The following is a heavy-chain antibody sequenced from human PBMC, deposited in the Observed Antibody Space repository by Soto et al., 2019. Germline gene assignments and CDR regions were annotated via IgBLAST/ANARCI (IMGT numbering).Heavy chain of an antibody. Sequence: PSETLSLTCAVSGGSIKSDYYWAWVRQFPGGGLQWMGYKYYSGATDSDPSLERRVSFSVDMSKNQFSLNLTYVTVADTAVYYCVRGRPNYFYYGLDAWGQGIPVTVSS. CDR2: KYYSGAT. J-gene: IGHJ6*02. CDR1: GGSIKSDYY. V-gene: IGHV4-30-4*01. CDR3: VRGRPNYFYYGLDA.